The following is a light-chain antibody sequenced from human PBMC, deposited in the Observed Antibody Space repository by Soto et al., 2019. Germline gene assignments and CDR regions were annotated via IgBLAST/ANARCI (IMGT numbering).Light chain of an antibody. CDR3: QHYHNLPMYT. V-gene: IGKV1-33*01. CDR1: LDIDNY. CDR2: DAS. Sequence: DIQMTQSPSSLSASVGDRVTITCQASLDIDNYLNWYQQKPGEAPKLVFYDASILETGVPSRFSGSGSGTDFTFTISSLQPEDVATYYCQHYHNLPMYTFGQGTRLEIK. J-gene: IGKJ2*01.